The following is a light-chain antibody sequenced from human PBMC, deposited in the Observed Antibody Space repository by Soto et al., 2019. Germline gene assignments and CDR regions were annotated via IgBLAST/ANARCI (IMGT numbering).Light chain of an antibody. Sequence: DIVMTQSPLSLPVTPGEPASISCRSSRSLLQRNGKNCLEWYLQKPGQSPQLLIYMGSNRASGVPDRFSGSGSGADVTLKISRVEAEDVAVYYCMQSLQAPLTFGQGTKVQIK. J-gene: IGKJ1*01. CDR2: MGS. V-gene: IGKV2-28*01. CDR3: MQSLQAPLT. CDR1: RSLLQRNGKNC.